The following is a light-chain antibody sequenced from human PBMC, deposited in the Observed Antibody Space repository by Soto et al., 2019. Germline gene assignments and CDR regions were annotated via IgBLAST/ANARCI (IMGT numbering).Light chain of an antibody. CDR3: QVWDSSDNHVV. J-gene: IGLJ2*01. Sequence: YELTQPPSVSVAPGQTARITCGGDNIGSKSEHWYQQKPGQAPVLVVYEDSDRPSGIPERFSGSNSGNTATLTISRVEAGDEADYYCQVWDSSDNHVVFGGGTKLTVL. CDR1: NIGSKS. V-gene: IGLV3-21*02. CDR2: EDS.